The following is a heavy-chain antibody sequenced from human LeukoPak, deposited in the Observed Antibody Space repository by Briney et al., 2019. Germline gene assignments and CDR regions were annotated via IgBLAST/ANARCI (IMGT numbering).Heavy chain of an antibody. CDR1: GFTFSSYA. J-gene: IGHJ4*02. CDR3: AKDPSSGWFVYYFDY. D-gene: IGHD6-19*01. Sequence: PGGFLRLSCAASGFTFSSYAMSWVRQAPGKGLEWVSAISGSGGSTYYADSVKGRFTISRDNSKNTLYLQMNSLRAEDTAVHYCAKDPSSGWFVYYFDYWGQGTLVTVSS. CDR2: ISGSGGST. V-gene: IGHV3-23*01.